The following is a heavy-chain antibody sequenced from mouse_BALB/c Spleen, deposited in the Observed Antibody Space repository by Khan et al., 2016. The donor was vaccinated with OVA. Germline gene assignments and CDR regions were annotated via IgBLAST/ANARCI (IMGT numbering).Heavy chain of an antibody. CDR1: GYTFTSYD. J-gene: IGHJ4*01. Sequence: QVQLQQSGTELVKPGASVKLSCKASGYTFTSYDINWVRQRPEQGLEWIGWIFPGDDNTNYNEKFKGKATLTTAKSSSTAYMQLSRLTSEDSAVYFCARRRCSMDYWGQGTSVTVSS. V-gene: IGHV1S56*01. CDR2: IFPGDDNT. CDR3: ARRRCSMDY.